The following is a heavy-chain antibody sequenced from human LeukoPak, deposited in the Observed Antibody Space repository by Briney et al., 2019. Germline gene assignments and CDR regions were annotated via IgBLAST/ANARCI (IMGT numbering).Heavy chain of an antibody. V-gene: IGHV3-23*01. CDR1: GFTFSSYA. CDR2: ISGSGDST. J-gene: IGHJ6*03. CDR3: AKHQRDIVVVPAGVGYYMDV. Sequence: GGSLSLSCAASGFTFSSYAMSWVRQAPGKGLEWVSAISGSGDSTYYADSVKGRFTISRDNSKNTLYLQMNSLRAEDTAVYYCAKHQRDIVVVPAGVGYYMDVWGKGTTVTVSS. D-gene: IGHD2-2*01.